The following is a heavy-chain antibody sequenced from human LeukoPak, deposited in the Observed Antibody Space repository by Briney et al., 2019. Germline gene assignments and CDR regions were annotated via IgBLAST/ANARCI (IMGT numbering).Heavy chain of an antibody. CDR2: ISGSGGST. CDR3: AREVRGSGSYGFDY. Sequence: PGGSLRLSCAASGFTFSSYAMSWVRQAPGKGLEWVSAISGSGGSTYYADSVKGRFTISRDNAKNSLYLQMNSLRAEDTAVYYCAREVRGSGSYGFDYWGQGTLVTVSS. V-gene: IGHV3-23*01. D-gene: IGHD3-10*01. J-gene: IGHJ4*02. CDR1: GFTFSSYA.